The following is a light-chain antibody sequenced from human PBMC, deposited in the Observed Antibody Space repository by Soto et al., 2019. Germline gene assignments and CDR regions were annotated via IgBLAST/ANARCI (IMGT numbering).Light chain of an antibody. CDR1: QSVLYSSNNKNY. V-gene: IGKV4-1*01. Sequence: DIVMTQSPDSLAVSLGERATINCKSSQSVLYSSNNKNYLAWYQQKPGQPPKLLIYWASTRESGVPDRFRGSGYGTDFTLTISSLQDEDVAVYYCQQFYSTPVTFGGGTKVEIK. J-gene: IGKJ4*01. CDR3: QQFYSTPVT. CDR2: WAS.